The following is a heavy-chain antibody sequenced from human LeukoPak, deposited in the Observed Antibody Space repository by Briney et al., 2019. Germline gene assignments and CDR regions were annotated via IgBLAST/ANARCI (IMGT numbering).Heavy chain of an antibody. CDR2: IFPVDSDT. CDR1: GYSFTSYS. CDR3: ARHHRYYYHNTGYSGWFDP. Sequence: GESLKISCKASGYSFTSYSIGWVRPMPGKGLEWMGIIFPVDSDTRYSPSFEGQVTISVDKSINTTYLQWSSLKASDTAFYYCARHHRYYYHNTGYSGWFDPWGQGTLVTVSS. V-gene: IGHV5-51*01. D-gene: IGHD3-22*01. J-gene: IGHJ5*02.